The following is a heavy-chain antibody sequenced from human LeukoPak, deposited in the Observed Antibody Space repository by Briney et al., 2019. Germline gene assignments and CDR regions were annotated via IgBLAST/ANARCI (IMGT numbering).Heavy chain of an antibody. CDR3: VKERLGYFDY. CDR2: ISGNGAYT. D-gene: IGHD3-9*01. CDR1: GLTFSSSG. J-gene: IGHJ4*02. V-gene: IGHV3-23*01. Sequence: PGGSLRLSCADSGLTFSSSGMSWVRQPPGRGLEWVSEISGNGAYTYYTDSVKGRFTISRDNSKNTLELQMNSLRAEDTAVYYCVKERLGYFDYWGQGALVTVSS.